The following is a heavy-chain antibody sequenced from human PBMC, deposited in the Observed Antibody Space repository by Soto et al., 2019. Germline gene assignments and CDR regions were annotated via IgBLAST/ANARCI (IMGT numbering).Heavy chain of an antibody. J-gene: IGHJ6*02. CDR3: ARVRGCSGGSCYRNYYYYGMDV. V-gene: IGHV3-13*01. D-gene: IGHD2-15*01. CDR2: IGTAGDT. CDR1: GFTFSSYD. Sequence: GGSLRLSCAASGFTFSSYDMHWVRQATGKGLEWVSAIGTAGDTYYPGSVKGRFTISRENAKNSLYLQMNSLRAGDTAVYYCARVRGCSGGSCYRNYYYYGMDVWGQGTTVTVS.